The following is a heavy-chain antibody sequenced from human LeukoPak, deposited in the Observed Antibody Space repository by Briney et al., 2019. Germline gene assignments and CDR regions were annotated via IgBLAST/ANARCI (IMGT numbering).Heavy chain of an antibody. J-gene: IGHJ4*02. Sequence: PGGSLRLSCAASGFTVSSDYMTWVRQAPGKGLEWVSFIYSADNTYYADSVKGRFTISRDNSKNTLYLQMNSLRAEDTAVYYCAKSMTTVTTEFDYWGQGTLVTVSS. CDR1: GFTVSSDY. V-gene: IGHV3-66*01. D-gene: IGHD4-17*01. CDR2: IYSADNT. CDR3: AKSMTTVTTEFDY.